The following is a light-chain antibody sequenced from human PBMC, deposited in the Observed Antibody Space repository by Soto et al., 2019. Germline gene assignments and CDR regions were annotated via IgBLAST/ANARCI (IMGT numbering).Light chain of an antibody. CDR3: SSYTSSSTLGV. J-gene: IGLJ1*01. CDR1: SSDVGGYNY. CDR2: DVS. Sequence: QSVLTQPASVSWSPGQSITISCTGTSSDVGGYNYVSWYQQHPSKAPKLMIYDVSNRPSGVSNSFSGSKSGNTASLTIFGLQAEDEADYYCSSYTSSSTLGVFGTGTKVTVL. V-gene: IGLV2-14*01.